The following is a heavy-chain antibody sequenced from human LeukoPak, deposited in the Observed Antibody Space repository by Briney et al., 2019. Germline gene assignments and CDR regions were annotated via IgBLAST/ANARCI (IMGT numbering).Heavy chain of an antibody. CDR1: GFTFSSYW. Sequence: GGSLRLSCAASGFTFSSYWMSWVRQVPGKGLEWVANINQDGSGKYYVDSVKGRFTISRDNAKNSLYLQVNSLRAEDTAVYYCARVGCSSTSCYFAYWGQGTLVTVSS. CDR2: INQDGSGK. CDR3: ARVGCSSTSCYFAY. V-gene: IGHV3-7*02. D-gene: IGHD2-2*01. J-gene: IGHJ4*02.